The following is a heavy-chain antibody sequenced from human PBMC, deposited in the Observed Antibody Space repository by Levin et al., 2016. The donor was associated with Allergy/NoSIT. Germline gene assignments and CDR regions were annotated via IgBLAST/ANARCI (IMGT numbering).Heavy chain of an antibody. V-gene: IGHV1-18*01. CDR1: GYTFSNYD. CDR2: ISAYNGDI. D-gene: IGHD6-13*01. CDR3: ARSGSWAVPPDY. J-gene: IGHJ4*02. Sequence: ASVKVSCKASGYTFSNYDIAWVRQAPGQGFEWMGWISAYNGDINYAQKVQGRVTMTTDTSTNTYYMEVRSLRADDTAVYYCARSGSWAVPPDYWGQGSLITVSS.